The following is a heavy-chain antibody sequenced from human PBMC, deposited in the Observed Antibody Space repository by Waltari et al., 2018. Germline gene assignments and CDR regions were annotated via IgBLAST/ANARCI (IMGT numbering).Heavy chain of an antibody. J-gene: IGHJ3*02. V-gene: IGHV3-23*04. CDR3: ATLGYGSGNFDI. CDR1: GFTFSSYA. CDR2: ISGSGVST. D-gene: IGHD3-10*01. Sequence: EVQLVESGGGLVQPGGSMRLSCAASGFTFSSYAMSWVRQAPGKGLEWVSAISGSGVSTYYADSVKGRFTISRDNSKNTLYLQMNSLRAEDTAVYYCATLGYGSGNFDIWGQGTMVTVSS.